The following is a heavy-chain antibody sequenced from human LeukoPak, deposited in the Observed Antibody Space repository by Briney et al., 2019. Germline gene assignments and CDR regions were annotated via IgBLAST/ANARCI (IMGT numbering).Heavy chain of an antibody. CDR1: GGSISSYY. J-gene: IGHJ4*02. CDR2: IYYSGST. CDR3: ARSAFGDYFDY. V-gene: IGHV4-59*01. D-gene: IGHD3-10*01. Sequence: SETLSLTCTVSGGSISSYYWSWIRQPPGKGLEWIGYIYYSGSTNYNPSLKSRVTISVDTSKNQFSLKLSSVTAADTAVYYWARSAFGDYFDYWGQGTLVTVSS.